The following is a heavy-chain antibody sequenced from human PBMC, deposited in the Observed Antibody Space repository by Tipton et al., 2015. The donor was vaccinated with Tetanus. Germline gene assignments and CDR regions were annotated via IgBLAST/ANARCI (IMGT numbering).Heavy chain of an antibody. Sequence: QLVQSGGAWVQPGGSLRLSWAASGFAFRTDWMTWVRQAPGKGLEWVANIKQDGNEKNNVDSVKGRFTISRANGKNLLYLQMNSLRVEDTAVYYCARDPHTIRTGNHRGFDYWGQGTKVTVSS. V-gene: IGHV3-7*03. CDR2: IKQDGNEK. CDR3: ARDPHTIRTGNHRGFDY. CDR1: GFAFRTDW. J-gene: IGHJ4*02. D-gene: IGHD3-10*01.